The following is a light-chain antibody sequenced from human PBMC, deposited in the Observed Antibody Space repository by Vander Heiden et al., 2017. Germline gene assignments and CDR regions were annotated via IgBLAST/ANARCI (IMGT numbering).Light chain of an antibody. CDR3: VLYMGSGIWV. J-gene: IGLJ3*02. Sequence: QPVVTPEPSFSVSPGGTVTLTCGLTSGSVSTSYYPSWYQQTPGQAPRTLIYSTNTRSSGVPDRFSGSILGNKAALTITGAQADDESDYYCVLYMGSGIWVFGGGTKLTVL. CDR2: STN. V-gene: IGLV8-61*01. CDR1: SGSVSTSYY.